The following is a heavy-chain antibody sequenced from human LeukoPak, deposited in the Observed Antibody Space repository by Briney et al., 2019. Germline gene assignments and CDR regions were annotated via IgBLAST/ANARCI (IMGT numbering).Heavy chain of an antibody. CDR3: AREVAPRITMVRGVPLGY. CDR2: INPSGGST. V-gene: IGHV1-46*01. J-gene: IGHJ4*02. D-gene: IGHD3-10*01. Sequence: GASVKVSCKASGYTFTSCYMHWVRQAPGQGLEWMGIINPSGGSTSYAQKFQGRVTMTRDTSTSTVYMELSSLRSEDTAVYYCAREVAPRITMVRGVPLGYWGQGTLVTVSS. CDR1: GYTFTSCY.